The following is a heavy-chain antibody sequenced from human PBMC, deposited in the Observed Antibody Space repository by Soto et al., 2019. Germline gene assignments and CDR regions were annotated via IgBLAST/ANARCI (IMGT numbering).Heavy chain of an antibody. V-gene: IGHV3-74*01. D-gene: IGHD3-10*01. CDR1: GFTFSGSW. Sequence: EVQLVESGGGLVQPGGSLRLSCAASGFTFSGSWMHWVHQAPGKGLVWVSRINGDGSGTSYADFVKGRFTISRDDAKNTLFLQMNGLRAEDTAVYYCARGIFGSGTANDYWGQGTLVTVSS. CDR3: ARGIFGSGTANDY. J-gene: IGHJ4*02. CDR2: INGDGSGT.